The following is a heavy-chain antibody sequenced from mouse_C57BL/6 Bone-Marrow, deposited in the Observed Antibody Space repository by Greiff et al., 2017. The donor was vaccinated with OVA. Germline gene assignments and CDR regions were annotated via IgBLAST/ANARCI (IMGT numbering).Heavy chain of an antibody. Sequence: EVHLVESGEGLVKPGGSLKLSCAASGFTFSSYAMSWVRQTPEKRLEWVAYISSGGDYIYYADTVKGRFTISRDNARNTLYLQMSSLKSEDTAMYYCTRVPYYSNLYWYFDVWGTGTTVTVSS. D-gene: IGHD2-5*01. CDR1: GFTFSSYA. V-gene: IGHV5-9-1*02. CDR2: ISSGGDYI. CDR3: TRVPYYSNLYWYFDV. J-gene: IGHJ1*03.